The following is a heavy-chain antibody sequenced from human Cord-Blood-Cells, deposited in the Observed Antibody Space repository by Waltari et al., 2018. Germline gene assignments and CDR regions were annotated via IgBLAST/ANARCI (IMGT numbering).Heavy chain of an antibody. D-gene: IGHD6-19*01. CDR2: IYSGGST. J-gene: IGHJ4*02. CDR1: GFTGRSNY. V-gene: IGHV3-53*01. Sequence: EVQLVESAGGLIQAGGSLTPSGAASGFTGRSNYMSCGRQAPGKGLEWVSVIYSGGSTYYADSVKGRFNISRDNSKNTLYLQMNSLRAEDTAVYYCARTEHSGWYYFDYWGQGTLVTVSS. CDR3: ARTEHSGWYYFDY.